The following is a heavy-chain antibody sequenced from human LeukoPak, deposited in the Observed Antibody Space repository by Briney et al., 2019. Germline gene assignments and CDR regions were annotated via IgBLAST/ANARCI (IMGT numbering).Heavy chain of an antibody. CDR2: ISPNNGGT. Sequence: APVKVSCKASGYTFTDYYVHWVRQAPGQGLERVGWISPNNGGTNYAQRFQDRVTMTRDTSINTAYMELRSLTSDDTAMFYCARGPTKFDFPGGPWDVWGQGTTVTVSS. CDR1: GYTFTDYY. V-gene: IGHV1-2*02. J-gene: IGHJ6*02. D-gene: IGHD3-3*01. CDR3: ARGPTKFDFPGGPWDV.